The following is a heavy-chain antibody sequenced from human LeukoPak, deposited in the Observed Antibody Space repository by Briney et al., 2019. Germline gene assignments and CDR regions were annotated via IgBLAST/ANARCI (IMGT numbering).Heavy chain of an antibody. CDR1: GFTFSSYA. D-gene: IGHD6-25*01. CDR3: AKCPHWAAAAGNFDY. J-gene: IGHJ4*02. CDR2: ICGGGGCT. V-gene: IGHV3-23*01. Sequence: GGSLRLSCAASGFTFSSYAMSWVRHAPGKGLEWVSTICGGGGCTYYADSVKGRFAISRDNSKNTLYLQMNSLRAEDTAIYYCAKCPHWAAAAGNFDYWGQGTLVTVSS.